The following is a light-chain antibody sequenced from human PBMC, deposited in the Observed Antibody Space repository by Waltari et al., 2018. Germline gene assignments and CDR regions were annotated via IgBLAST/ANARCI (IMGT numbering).Light chain of an antibody. CDR1: QNIGSS. V-gene: IGKV1-39*01. CDR2: AAS. J-gene: IGKJ3*01. CDR3: HQSYSTPT. Sequence: DIQMTQSPSSLSASVGDRVTITCRASQNIGSSLNWYQHKPGKAPNLLFYAASSLQSGVPSRFSGSGSESGTDFTLTICSLHPEDFAIYYCHQSYSTPTFGPGTKVDIK.